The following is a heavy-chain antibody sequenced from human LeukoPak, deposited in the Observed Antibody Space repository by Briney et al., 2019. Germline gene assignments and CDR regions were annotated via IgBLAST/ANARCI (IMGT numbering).Heavy chain of an antibody. CDR2: ISYDGSNK. J-gene: IGHJ3*02. CDR1: GFTFSSYG. D-gene: IGHD2-21*02. CDR3: ARDPALVVTATDAFDI. V-gene: IGHV3-30*03. Sequence: PGGSLRLSCAASGFTFSSYGMHWVRQAPGKGLEWVTVISYDGSNKYYADSVKGRFTISRDNSKNTLYLQMNSLRAEDTAVYYCARDPALVVTATDAFDIWGQGTMVTVSS.